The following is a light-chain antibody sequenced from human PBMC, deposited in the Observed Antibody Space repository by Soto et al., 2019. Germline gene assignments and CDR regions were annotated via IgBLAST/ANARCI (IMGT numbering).Light chain of an antibody. CDR2: GAS. Sequence: EIVLTQSPGTLSLSPGERATLSCRASQSVSNNYLAWYQQKPGQAPRLLIYGASSRDTGIPDRCSGSGSGTEFTLTISSLEPEAFAVFYCQQYGGSPRTFDQGTRVEIK. CDR3: QQYGGSPRT. V-gene: IGKV3-20*01. J-gene: IGKJ1*01. CDR1: QSVSNNY.